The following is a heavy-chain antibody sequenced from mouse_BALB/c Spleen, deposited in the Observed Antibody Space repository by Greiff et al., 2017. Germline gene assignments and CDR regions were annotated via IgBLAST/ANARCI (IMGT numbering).Heavy chain of an antibody. Sequence: EVQGVESGPGLVKPSQTVSLTCTVTGISITTGNYRWSRIRQFPGNKLEWIGYIYYSGTITYNPSLTSRTTITRDTSKNQVFLEMNSLTAEDTATYYCARVAISNYYGSSYYAMGYWGQGTSVTVSS. J-gene: IGHJ4*01. CDR3: ARVAISNYYGSSYYAMGY. V-gene: IGHV3-5*02. CDR1: GISITTGNYR. CDR2: IYYSGTI. D-gene: IGHD1-1*01.